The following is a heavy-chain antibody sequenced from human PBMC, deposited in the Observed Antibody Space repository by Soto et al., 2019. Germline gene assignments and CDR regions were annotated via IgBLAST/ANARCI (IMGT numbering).Heavy chain of an antibody. V-gene: IGHV4-30-2*01. CDR2: IYHSGST. CDR1: GGSISSGGYS. CDR3: ARGSYYYDSSGYSWLDP. J-gene: IGHJ5*02. D-gene: IGHD3-22*01. Sequence: SETLSLTCAVSGGSISSGGYSWSWIRQPPGKGLEWIGYIYHSGSTYYNPSLKSRVTISVDRSKNQFSLKLSSVTAADTAVYYCARGSYYYDSSGYSWLDPWGQGTLVTVSS.